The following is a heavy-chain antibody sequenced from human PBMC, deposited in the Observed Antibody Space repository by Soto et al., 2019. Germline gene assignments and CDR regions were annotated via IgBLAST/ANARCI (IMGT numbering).Heavy chain of an antibody. CDR1: GGSFSNFA. J-gene: IGHJ3*01. CDR3: ATPSKERPGIFDAFDV. Sequence: QVQLVHSGPEVKTPGSSVKGSCKSSGGSFSNFAFNWVRLAPGQGLKWMGAIIPLYRTPNYAPAFQGRATITSDEATFTTYLELRSLRPVDAAVYFCATPSKERPGIFDAFDVWGLGTLVSVSS. V-gene: IGHV1-69*01. CDR2: IIPLYRTP. D-gene: IGHD2-21*01.